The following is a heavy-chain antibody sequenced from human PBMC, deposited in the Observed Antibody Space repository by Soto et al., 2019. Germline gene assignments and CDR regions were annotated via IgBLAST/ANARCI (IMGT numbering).Heavy chain of an antibody. V-gene: IGHV1-8*01. D-gene: IGHD3-10*01. CDR3: AGDFYGSGSYYNRYFDL. J-gene: IGHJ2*01. Sequence: QVQLVQSGAEVKKPGASVKVSCKASGYTFTSYDINWGRQATGQGLEWMGWMNPNSGNTGYAQKFQGRVTMTRNTSISTAYMELSSLRSEDTAVYYCAGDFYGSGSYYNRYFDLWGRGTLVTVSS. CDR1: GYTFTSYD. CDR2: MNPNSGNT.